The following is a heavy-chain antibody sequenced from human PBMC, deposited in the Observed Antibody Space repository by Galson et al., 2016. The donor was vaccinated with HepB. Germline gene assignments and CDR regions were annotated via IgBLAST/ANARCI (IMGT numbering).Heavy chain of an antibody. CDR1: GFTVSSDY. Sequence: SLRLSCAASGFTVSSDYMNWVRQAPGKGLEWVSVIYSGGTTYYADSVKGRFTISRDNSKNTVYLQMNSLRAEDTAVYYCARDNWDDAGCSVDHWGQGTLVTVSS. V-gene: IGHV3-53*01. CDR3: ARDNWDDAGCSVDH. J-gene: IGHJ4*02. CDR2: IYSGGTT. D-gene: IGHD1-20*01.